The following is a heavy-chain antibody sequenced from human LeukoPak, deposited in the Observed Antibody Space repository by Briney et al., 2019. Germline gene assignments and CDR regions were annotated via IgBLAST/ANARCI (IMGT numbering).Heavy chain of an antibody. CDR2: ISWNSGSI. V-gene: IGHV3-9*01. D-gene: IGHD1-26*01. CDR1: GFTFDDYA. J-gene: IGHJ4*02. Sequence: GGSLRLSCAASGFTFDDYAMHWVRQAPGKGLEWVSGISWNSGSIGYADSVKGRFTISRDNAKNSLYLQMNSLRAEDTALYYCAKESSAYTGIVGATDFDYWGQGTLVTVSS. CDR3: AKESSAYTGIVGATDFDY.